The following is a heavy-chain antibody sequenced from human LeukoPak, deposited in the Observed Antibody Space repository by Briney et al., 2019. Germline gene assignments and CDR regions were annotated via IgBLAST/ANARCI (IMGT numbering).Heavy chain of an antibody. J-gene: IGHJ4*02. CDR1: GFTFSNYA. Sequence: PGGSLRLSCSASGFTFSNYAMNWVRQTLGKGLEWVSGVSGFGGATYYADSVKGRFTISRDNSKNTLFLQMNSLRAEDTGVYYCAKGFYFDNSGYLNIDNWGQGILVTVSS. V-gene: IGHV3-23*01. CDR3: AKGFYFDNSGYLNIDN. D-gene: IGHD3-22*01. CDR2: VSGFGGAT.